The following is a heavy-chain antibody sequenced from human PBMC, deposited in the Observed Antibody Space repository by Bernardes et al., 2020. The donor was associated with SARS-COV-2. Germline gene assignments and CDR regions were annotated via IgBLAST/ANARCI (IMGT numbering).Heavy chain of an antibody. CDR3: ARDRQSYSTGSCDY. D-gene: IGHD4-4*01. J-gene: IGHJ4*02. V-gene: IGHV1-2*02. CDR2: INPKNGRT. CDR1: GDTFNVFY. Sequence: ASMKVSCRASGDTFNVFYIHWVRQAPGQGLEWVGWINPKNGRTNFAQKFQGRVSMTSDTSVNTVYMELSRLTSDDTAVYYCARDRQSYSTGSCDYWSQGTLVTVSS.